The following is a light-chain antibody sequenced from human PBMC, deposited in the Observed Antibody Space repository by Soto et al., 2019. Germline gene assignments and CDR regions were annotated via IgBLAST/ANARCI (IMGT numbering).Light chain of an antibody. CDR2: VVS. CDR1: SSDVGGYNY. Sequence: QSVLTQPPSASGSPGQSVTISCTGTSSDVGGYNYVSWYQQHPGKAPKLMIYVVSKRPSAVPDRFSGSKSGNTASLTVSGLQSEDEADYYFSSYAGSLYVFGTGTKLTVL. J-gene: IGLJ1*01. V-gene: IGLV2-8*01. CDR3: SSYAGSLYV.